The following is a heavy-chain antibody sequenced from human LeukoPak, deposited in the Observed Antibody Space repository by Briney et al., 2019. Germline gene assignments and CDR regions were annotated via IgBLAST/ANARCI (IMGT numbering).Heavy chain of an antibody. V-gene: IGHV1-69*13. CDR2: IIPIFGTA. CDR3: AKEGAVTTSGYYFDY. Sequence: ATVKVSCKASGGTFSSYAISWVRQAPGQGLEWMGGIIPIFGTANYAQKFQGRVTITADESTSTAYMELSSLRSEDTAVYYCAKEGAVTTSGYYFDYWGQGTLVTVSS. D-gene: IGHD4-17*01. CDR1: GGTFSSYA. J-gene: IGHJ4*02.